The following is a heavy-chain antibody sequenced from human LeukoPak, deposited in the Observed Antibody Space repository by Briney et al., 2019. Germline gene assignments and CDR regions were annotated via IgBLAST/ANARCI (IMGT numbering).Heavy chain of an antibody. CDR1: GGSISSSNW. D-gene: IGHD3-22*01. J-gene: IGHJ3*02. CDR2: IYHSGST. Sequence: TASETLSLTCAVSGGSISSSNWWSWVRQPPGKGLEWIGEIYHSGSTNYNPSLKSRVTISVDKSKNQFSLKLSSVTAADTAVYYCARDRYYYDSSGSTDAFDIWGQGTMVTVSS. CDR3: ARDRYYYDSSGSTDAFDI. V-gene: IGHV4-4*02.